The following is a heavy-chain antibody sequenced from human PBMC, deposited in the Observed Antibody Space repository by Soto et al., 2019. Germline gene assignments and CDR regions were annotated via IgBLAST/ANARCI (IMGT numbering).Heavy chain of an antibody. V-gene: IGHV4-38-2*01. CDR2: IYHSGST. Sequence: ASETLSLTCAVSGYSISSGYYWGWIRQPPGKGLEWIGSIYHSGSTYYNPSLKSRVTISVDTSKNQFSLKLSSVTAADTAVYYCARFSGDSSSWYATYYFDCWGQGTLVTVSS. CDR1: GYSISSGYY. D-gene: IGHD6-13*01. CDR3: ARFSGDSSSWYATYYFDC. J-gene: IGHJ4*02.